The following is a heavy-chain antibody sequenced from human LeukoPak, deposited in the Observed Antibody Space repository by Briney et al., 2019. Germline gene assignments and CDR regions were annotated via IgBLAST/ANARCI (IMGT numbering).Heavy chain of an antibody. D-gene: IGHD3-22*01. V-gene: IGHV1-46*01. CDR2: INPSGGST. Sequence: ASVKVSCKASGYTFTSYYMHWVRQAPGQGLEWMGIINPSGGSTSYAQKFQGRVTMTRDMSTSTAYMELRSLRSDDTAVYYCARSPLYYYDSSGYYSYYYYYMDVWGKGTTVTVSS. J-gene: IGHJ6*03. CDR3: ARSPLYYYDSSGYYSYYYYYMDV. CDR1: GYTFTSYY.